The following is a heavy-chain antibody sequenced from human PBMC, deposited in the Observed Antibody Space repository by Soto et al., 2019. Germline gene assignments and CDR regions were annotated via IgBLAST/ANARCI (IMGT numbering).Heavy chain of an antibody. CDR2: IRYDGSNK. CDR1: RFTFSSYG. J-gene: IGHJ4*02. Sequence: GSLRLSCAASRFTFSSYGMHWVRQAPGKGLEWVAVIRYDGSNKYYADSVKGRFTISRDNSKNTLYLQMNSLRADDTAVYYCARDSNDILTGYPTALFYFDYWGQGT. CDR3: ARDSNDILTGYPTALFYFDY. D-gene: IGHD3-9*01. V-gene: IGHV3-33*01.